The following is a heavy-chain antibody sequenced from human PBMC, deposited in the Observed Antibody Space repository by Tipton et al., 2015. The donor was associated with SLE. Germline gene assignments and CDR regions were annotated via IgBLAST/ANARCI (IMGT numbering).Heavy chain of an antibody. D-gene: IGHD2-15*01. Sequence: TLSLTCTVSGGSISSGDYYWSWIRQPPGKGLEWIGYIYYSGSTYYNPSLKSRVTISVDTSKNQFSLKLSSVTAADTAVYYCARGGGVALDFDYWGQGTLVTVSS. CDR2: IYYSGST. CDR1: GGSISSGDYY. V-gene: IGHV4-30-4*01. CDR3: ARGGGVALDFDY. J-gene: IGHJ4*02.